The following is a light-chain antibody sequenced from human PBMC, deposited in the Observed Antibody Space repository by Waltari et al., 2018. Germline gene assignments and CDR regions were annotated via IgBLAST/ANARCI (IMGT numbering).Light chain of an antibody. J-gene: IGLJ3*02. CDR2: EVT. V-gene: IGLV2-23*02. CDR1: SSDVGSYTL. CDR3: CSYAGGSSWV. Sequence: QSALTQPAPVSGSSGQSITISCTGTSSDVGSYTLVSWYQQRPGKAPKLMIYEVTRRPSGVSNRFSGSNSLNTASLTISGLQPEDEADYYCCSYAGGSSWVFGGGTQLTVL.